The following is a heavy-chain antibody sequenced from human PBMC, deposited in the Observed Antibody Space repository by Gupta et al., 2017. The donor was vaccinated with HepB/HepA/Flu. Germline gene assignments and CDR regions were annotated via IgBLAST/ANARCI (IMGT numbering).Heavy chain of an antibody. V-gene: IGHV4-4*02. Sequence: YLRGSTNYNPSLKSRVTISVDKSKNQFSLKLSSVTAADTAVYYCARGAGSSWANWFDPWGQGTLVTVSS. J-gene: IGHJ5*02. CDR3: ARGAGSSWANWFDP. D-gene: IGHD6-13*01. CDR2: YLRGST.